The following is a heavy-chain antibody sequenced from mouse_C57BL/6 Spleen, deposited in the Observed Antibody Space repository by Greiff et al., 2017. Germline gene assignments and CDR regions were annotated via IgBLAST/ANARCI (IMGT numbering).Heavy chain of an antibody. CDR1: GYSFTGYY. V-gene: IGHV1-42*01. CDR2: INPSTGGT. D-gene: IGHD1-3*01. Sequence: VQLQQSGPELVKPGASVKISCKASGYSFTGYYMHWVKQSPEQSLEWIGEINPSTGGTTYNQKFKAKATLTVDKSSSTAYMQLKSLTSEDSAVYYCARKGKDHDVDYWGQGTTLTVSS. J-gene: IGHJ2*01. CDR3: ARKGKDHDVDY.